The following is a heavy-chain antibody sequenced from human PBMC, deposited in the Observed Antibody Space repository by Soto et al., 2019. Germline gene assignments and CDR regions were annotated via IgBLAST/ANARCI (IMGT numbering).Heavy chain of an antibody. CDR2: IYYSGST. Sequence: SETLSLTCTVSGGSISSGDYYWSWIRQPPGKGLEWIGYIYYSGSTYYNPSLKSRVTISVDTSKSQFSLKLGSVTAADTAVYYCARAVGGRYCSGGSCGSKADYWGQGTLVTVSS. CDR3: ARAVGGRYCSGGSCGSKADY. J-gene: IGHJ4*02. CDR1: GGSISSGDYY. D-gene: IGHD2-15*01. V-gene: IGHV4-30-4*01.